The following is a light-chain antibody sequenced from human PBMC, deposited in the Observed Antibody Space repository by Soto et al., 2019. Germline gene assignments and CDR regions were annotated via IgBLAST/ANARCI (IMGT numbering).Light chain of an antibody. CDR1: QRFGPS. Sequence: DIQMPQYPSTLPDPVENRVTITCRASQRFGPSLAWNHQRQGKPPKLLIYKVFSLERGVPPRFSGSGSGTEFTLTISSLQPDDFATYYCQQYNSYPITFGQGTRLEIK. V-gene: IGKV1-5*03. CDR2: KVF. CDR3: QQYNSYPIT. J-gene: IGKJ5*01.